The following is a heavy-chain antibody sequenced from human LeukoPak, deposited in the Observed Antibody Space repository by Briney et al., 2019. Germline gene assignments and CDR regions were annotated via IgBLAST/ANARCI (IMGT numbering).Heavy chain of an antibody. CDR3: ARGDPFGEGFDY. Sequence: SETLSLTCTVSGGSISSYYWSWIRQPPGKGLEWIGYIYYSGSTNYNPSLKSRVTISVDTSKNQFSLKLSSVTAVDTAVYYCARGDPFGEGFDYWGQGTLVTVSS. D-gene: IGHD4-17*01. CDR1: GGSISSYY. CDR2: IYYSGST. J-gene: IGHJ4*02. V-gene: IGHV4-59*01.